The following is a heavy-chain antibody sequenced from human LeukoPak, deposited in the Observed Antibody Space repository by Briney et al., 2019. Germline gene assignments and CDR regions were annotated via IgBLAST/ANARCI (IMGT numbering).Heavy chain of an antibody. CDR3: ARGWINFDY. V-gene: IGHV3-7*01. J-gene: IGHJ4*02. D-gene: IGHD5-12*01. CDR2: IRQDESEK. CDR1: GFTFSNYA. Sequence: GGSLRLSCAASGFTFSNYAMSWVRQAPGKGLEWVANIRQDESEKYYVDSVKGRFTISRDNAKNSLYLQMTSLRAEDTAVYYCARGWINFDYWGQGTLVTVSS.